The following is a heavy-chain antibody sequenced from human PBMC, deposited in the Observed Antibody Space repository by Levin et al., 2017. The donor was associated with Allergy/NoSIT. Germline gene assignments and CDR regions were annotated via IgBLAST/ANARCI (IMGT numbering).Heavy chain of an antibody. CDR1: EFIFNGYV. V-gene: IGHV3-30-3*01. Sequence: GESLKISCAASEFIFNGYVMHWVRQPPGKGLEWVAVISFDGNNKFYADSVEGRFTVSRDNSKNTLLLQMNNLRVEDTALYYCTRDDKAFTNFDYWGQGTLVTVCS. CDR3: TRDDKAFTNFDY. D-gene: IGHD3-3*02. J-gene: IGHJ4*02. CDR2: ISFDGNNK.